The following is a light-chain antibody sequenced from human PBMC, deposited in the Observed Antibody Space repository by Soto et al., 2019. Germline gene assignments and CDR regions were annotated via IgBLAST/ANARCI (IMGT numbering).Light chain of an antibody. CDR1: NSDVGSYNL. CDR3: SSYTSSTTVV. J-gene: IGLJ3*02. CDR2: EVT. V-gene: IGLV2-14*02. Sequence: QSALTQPASVSGSPRQSITISCTGTNSDVGSYNLVSWFQQHPGKAPKLVIYEVTKRPSGVSDRFSGSKSGNTASLTISGLQAEDEADYYCSSYTSSTTVVFGGGTKLTVL.